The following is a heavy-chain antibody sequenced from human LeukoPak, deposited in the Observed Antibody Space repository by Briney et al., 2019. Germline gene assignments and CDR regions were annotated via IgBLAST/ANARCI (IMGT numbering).Heavy chain of an antibody. Sequence: ASVKVSCKVSGYTLTELSMHWVRQAPGKGLEWMGGFDPEDGETIYAQKFQGRVTMTEDTSTDTAYMELRSLRSDDTAVYYCAKSRMVRGVNNWFDPWGQGTLVTVSS. CDR1: GYTLTELS. CDR2: FDPEDGET. D-gene: IGHD3-10*01. V-gene: IGHV1-24*01. J-gene: IGHJ5*02. CDR3: AKSRMVRGVNNWFDP.